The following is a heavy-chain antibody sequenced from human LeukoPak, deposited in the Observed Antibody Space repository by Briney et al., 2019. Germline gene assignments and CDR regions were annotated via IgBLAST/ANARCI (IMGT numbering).Heavy chain of an antibody. CDR3: ARDLWQEAGTGEEHY. CDR2: IIPIFGTA. D-gene: IGHD6-19*01. Sequence: ASVKVSCKASGGTFSSYAISWVRQAPGHGLEWMGGIIPIFGTANYAKKFQGRVTITADKSTSTAYMELSSLRSEDTAVYYCARDLWQEAGTGEEHYWGQGTLVTVSS. CDR1: GGTFSSYA. V-gene: IGHV1-69*06. J-gene: IGHJ4*02.